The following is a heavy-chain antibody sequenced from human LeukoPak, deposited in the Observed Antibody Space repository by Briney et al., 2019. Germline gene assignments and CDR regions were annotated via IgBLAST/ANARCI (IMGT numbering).Heavy chain of an antibody. CDR2: ISGSGGST. CDR1: GFTFSSYA. Sequence: PGGSLRLSCAVSGFTFSSYAMSWVRQAPGKGLEWVSGISGSGGSTYYADSVKGRFTISSDYSKKTFFLLMYSIRAEDTAVYYCARVDCSGGSCYDLRFDYWGRGTLVTVSS. V-gene: IGHV3-23*01. D-gene: IGHD2-15*01. J-gene: IGHJ4*02. CDR3: ARVDCSGGSCYDLRFDY.